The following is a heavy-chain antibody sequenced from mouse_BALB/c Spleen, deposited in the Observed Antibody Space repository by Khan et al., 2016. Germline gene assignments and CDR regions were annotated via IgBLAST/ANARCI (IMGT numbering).Heavy chain of an antibody. J-gene: IGHJ2*01. CDR3: ARLEDI. Sequence: QVQLKQSGPGLVAPSQSLSITCTVSGCSLTSYGVHWVRQPPGKGLEWLGVIWAGGSTNYNSALMSRLSISKGKSKSQVYLKMNSLQTEDTAMYDCARLEDIWGQGTTLTVSS. CDR1: GCSLTSYG. D-gene: IGHD1-3*01. CDR2: IWAGGST. V-gene: IGHV2-9*02.